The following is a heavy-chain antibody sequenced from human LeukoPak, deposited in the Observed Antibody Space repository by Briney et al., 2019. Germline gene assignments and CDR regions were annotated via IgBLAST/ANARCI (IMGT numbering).Heavy chain of an antibody. Sequence: SQTLSLTCTVSGGSISSGSYYWRWIRQPAGKGLEWIGRIYTSGSTNYNPSLKSRVTISVDTSKNQFSLKLSSVTAADTAVYYCARGSSTSFDPWGQGTLVTVSS. V-gene: IGHV4-61*02. J-gene: IGHJ5*02. D-gene: IGHD2-2*01. CDR2: IYTSGST. CDR3: ARGSSTSFDP. CDR1: GGSISSGSYY.